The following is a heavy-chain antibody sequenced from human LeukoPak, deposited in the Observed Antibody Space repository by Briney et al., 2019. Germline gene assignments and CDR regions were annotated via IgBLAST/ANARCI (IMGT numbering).Heavy chain of an antibody. V-gene: IGHV4-38-2*01. D-gene: IGHD6-13*01. Sequence: PSETLSLTCAVSGSSISSGYYWGWIRQPPGKGLEWIGSIYHSGSTYYNPSLKSRVTISVDTSKNQFSLKLSSVTAADTAVYYCARAGSSWYNHPFDFWGQGTLVTVSS. CDR3: ARAGSSWYNHPFDF. CDR2: IYHSGST. CDR1: GSSISSGYY. J-gene: IGHJ4*02.